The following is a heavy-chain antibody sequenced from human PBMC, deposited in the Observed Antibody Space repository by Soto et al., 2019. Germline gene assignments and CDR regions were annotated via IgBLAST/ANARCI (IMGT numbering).Heavy chain of an antibody. CDR2: ISSSSNYI. CDR3: ARELNYYDSSGYHSTEGAH. J-gene: IGHJ4*02. V-gene: IGHV3-21*01. D-gene: IGHD3-22*01. CDR1: GFTFTSYT. Sequence: ESGGGLVKPGGSLRLSCAASGFTFTSYTMNWVRQAPGKGLEWVSSISSSSNYIYYADSVKGRFTISRDNAKNSLYLQINSLRAEDTAVYYCARELNYYDSSGYHSTEGAHWGQGTPVTVSS.